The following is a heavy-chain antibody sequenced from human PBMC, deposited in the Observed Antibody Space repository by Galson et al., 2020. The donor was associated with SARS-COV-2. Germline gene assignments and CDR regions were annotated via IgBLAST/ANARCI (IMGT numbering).Heavy chain of an antibody. CDR2: ISAYNGNT. D-gene: IGHD2-15*01. CDR3: ARAEVDIVVVVAATGADY. V-gene: IGHV1-18*01. Sequence: ASVKVSCKASGYTFTSYGISWVRQAPGQGLEWMGWISAYNGNTNYAQKLQGRVTMTTDTSTSTAYMELRSLRSDDTAVYYCARAEVDIVVVVAATGADYWGQGTLVTVSS. J-gene: IGHJ4*02. CDR1: GYTFTSYG.